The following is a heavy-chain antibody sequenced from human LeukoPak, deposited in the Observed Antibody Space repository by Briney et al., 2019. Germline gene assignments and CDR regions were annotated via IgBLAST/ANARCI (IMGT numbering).Heavy chain of an antibody. J-gene: IGHJ5*02. D-gene: IGHD6-13*01. CDR1: GFTFSSYA. CDR2: ISGSGGST. V-gene: IGHV3-23*01. CDR3: AKDRYSSSWYLGFNWFDP. Sequence: QPGGSLRLSCAASGFTFSSYAMSWVRQAPGKGLEWVSAISGSGGSTYYADSVKGRFTISRDNCKNTLYLQMNSLRAEDTAVYYCAKDRYSSSWYLGFNWFDPWGQGTLVTVSS.